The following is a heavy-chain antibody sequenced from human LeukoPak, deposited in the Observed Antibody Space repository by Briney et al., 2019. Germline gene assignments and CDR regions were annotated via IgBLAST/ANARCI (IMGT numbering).Heavy chain of an antibody. V-gene: IGHV3-64D*06. Sequence: PGGSLRLSCSASGFTFSSYTVHWVRQALGKGLEFVSAITSTGGNTYYADSVTGRFTLSRDNSKNTLYLQMSSLRAEDTAVYYCVIVRGYFDSSGTDYWGQGTLVTVSS. D-gene: IGHD3-9*01. CDR1: GFTFSSYT. CDR3: VIVRGYFDSSGTDY. CDR2: ITSTGGNT. J-gene: IGHJ4*02.